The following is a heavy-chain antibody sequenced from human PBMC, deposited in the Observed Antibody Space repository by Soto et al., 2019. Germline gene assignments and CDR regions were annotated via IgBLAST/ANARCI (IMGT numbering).Heavy chain of an antibody. D-gene: IGHD3-3*01. J-gene: IGHJ4*02. Sequence: ASVKVSCKASGYTFTGYYMHWVRQAPGQGLEWMGWINPNSGGTNYAQKFQGRVTMTRDTSISTAYMDLQMNSLRAADTALYYCVSWIFAHFDHWGQGTPVTVSS. CDR3: VSWIFAHFDH. CDR2: INPNSGGT. V-gene: IGHV1-2*02. CDR1: GYTFTGYY.